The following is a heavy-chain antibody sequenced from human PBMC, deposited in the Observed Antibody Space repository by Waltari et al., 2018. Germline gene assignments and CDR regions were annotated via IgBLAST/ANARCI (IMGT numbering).Heavy chain of an antibody. D-gene: IGHD6-25*01. CDR1: GYTFTRYY. V-gene: IGHV1-2*02. CDR3: AVGSDYMDV. CDR2: INPNSGGT. J-gene: IGHJ6*03. Sequence: QVQLVLSGAEVKKPGAPVKVSCKPPGYTFTRYYLHWVRQAPGQGLEWMGWINPNSGGTNYAQKFQGRVTMTRDTSISTAYMELSRLRSDDTAVYYCAVGSDYMDVWGKGTTVTISS.